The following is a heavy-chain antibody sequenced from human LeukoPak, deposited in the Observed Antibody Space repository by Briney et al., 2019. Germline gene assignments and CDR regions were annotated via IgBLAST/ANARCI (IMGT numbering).Heavy chain of an antibody. J-gene: IGHJ4*02. Sequence: ASVNVSCKTSGYTFTGYYMHWVRQAPGQGLEWLGRMNPNSGDTNYPQDFQGRVTMTRDTSISTAYMELSGLRSDDTAVYYCVPRGDGGFDYWGQGTLVIVSS. CDR2: MNPNSGDT. D-gene: IGHD3-16*01. CDR3: VPRGDGGFDY. V-gene: IGHV1-2*06. CDR1: GYTFTGYY.